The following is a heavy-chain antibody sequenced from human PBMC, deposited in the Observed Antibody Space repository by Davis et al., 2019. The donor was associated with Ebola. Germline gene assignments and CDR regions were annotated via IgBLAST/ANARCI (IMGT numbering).Heavy chain of an antibody. CDR1: GFTFSSYE. CDR2: ISSSGSNI. Sequence: GESLKISCAASGFTFSSYEMNWVRQAPGKGLEWVSYISSSGSNIKYADSVKGRFTISRDNSKNTLYLQMNSLRAEDTAVYYCAKDYGDYARLDYWGQGTLVTVSS. D-gene: IGHD4-17*01. CDR3: AKDYGDYARLDY. V-gene: IGHV3-48*03. J-gene: IGHJ4*02.